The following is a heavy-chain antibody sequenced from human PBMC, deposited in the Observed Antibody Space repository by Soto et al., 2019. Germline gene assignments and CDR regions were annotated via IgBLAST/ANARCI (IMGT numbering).Heavy chain of an antibody. Sequence: GGSLRLSCAASGFTFSSSEMNWVRQAPGKGLEWVSYISSSGSTIYYADSVKGRFTISRDNAKNSLYLQMNSLRAEDTAVYYCARDLYGGYSDYWGQGTLVTVSS. CDR1: GFTFSSSE. CDR2: ISSSGSTI. J-gene: IGHJ4*02. D-gene: IGHD5-12*01. CDR3: ARDLYGGYSDY. V-gene: IGHV3-48*03.